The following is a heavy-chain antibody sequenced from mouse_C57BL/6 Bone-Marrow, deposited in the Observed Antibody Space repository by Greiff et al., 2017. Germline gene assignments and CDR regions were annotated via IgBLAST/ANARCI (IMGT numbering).Heavy chain of an antibody. Sequence: VQLQQPGAELVMPGASVKLSCKASGYTFTSYWMHWVKQRPGQGLEWIGEIDPSDSYTNYNQKFKGKSTLTVDKSSSTAYMQLSSLTSADSAVYYCAKEVYYGSSYDWYFDVWGTGTTVTVSS. J-gene: IGHJ1*03. CDR1: GYTFTSYW. CDR2: IDPSDSYT. D-gene: IGHD1-1*01. CDR3: AKEVYYGSSYDWYFDV. V-gene: IGHV1-69*01.